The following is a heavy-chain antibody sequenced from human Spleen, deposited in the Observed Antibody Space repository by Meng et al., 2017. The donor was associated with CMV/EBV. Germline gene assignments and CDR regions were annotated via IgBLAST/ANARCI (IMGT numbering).Heavy chain of an antibody. CDR3: ARALTPDSSGYYYYYYGMDV. V-gene: IGHV3-21*01. D-gene: IGHD3-22*01. CDR1: GFTFSSYS. Sequence: GGSLRLSCAASGFTFSSYSMNWVRQAPGKGLEWVSSISSSSSYIYYADSVKGRFTISRDNAKNSLYLQMNSLRAEDTAVYYCARALTPDSSGYYYYYYGMDVWGQGTTVTVS. CDR2: ISSSSSYI. J-gene: IGHJ6*02.